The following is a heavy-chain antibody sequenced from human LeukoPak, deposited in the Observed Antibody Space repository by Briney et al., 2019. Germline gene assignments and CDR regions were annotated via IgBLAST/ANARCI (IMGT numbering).Heavy chain of an antibody. CDR1: GLTFSSYG. V-gene: IGHV3-33*01. D-gene: IGHD2-2*02. CDR2: IWYDGSNK. J-gene: IGHJ6*02. Sequence: GGSLRLSCAASGLTFSSYGMHWVRQAPGKGLEWVAVIWYDGSNKYYADSVKGRFTISRDNAKNSLYLQMNSLRAEDTAVYYCAREGSEDIVVVPAAIGPYGMDVWGQGTTVTVSS. CDR3: AREGSEDIVVVPAAIGPYGMDV.